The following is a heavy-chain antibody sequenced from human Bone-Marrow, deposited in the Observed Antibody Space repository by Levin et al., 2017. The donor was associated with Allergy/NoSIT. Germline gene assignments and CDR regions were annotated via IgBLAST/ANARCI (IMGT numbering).Heavy chain of an antibody. CDR3: ARGGLTVAPAY. V-gene: IGHV1-18*01. CDR1: GYTFTSYH. CDR2: VSAYNGNT. Sequence: GESLKISCKASGYTFTSYHISWMRQAPGQGLEWIGTVSAYNGNTYYAQNFQGRVTMTTDTSTTTVYMELNTLKSDDTAFYYCARGGLTVAPAYWGQGTLVTVSS. J-gene: IGHJ4*02. D-gene: IGHD3-10*01.